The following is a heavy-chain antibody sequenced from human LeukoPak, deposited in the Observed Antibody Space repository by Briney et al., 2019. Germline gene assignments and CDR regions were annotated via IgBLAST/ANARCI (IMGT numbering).Heavy chain of an antibody. J-gene: IGHJ6*02. CDR2: IIPILGIG. V-gene: IGHV1-69*04. CDR3: ARELTTVTTNYYYYYGMDV. D-gene: IGHD4-4*01. CDR1: VGTFSIYA. Sequence: GASVTVSCKASVGTFSIYAICWVRLAPAQGLEWMGRIIPILGIGNYAQKFQGRVTITADKSTSTAYMELSSLRSEDTAVYYCARELTTVTTNYYYYYGMDVWGQGTTVTVSS.